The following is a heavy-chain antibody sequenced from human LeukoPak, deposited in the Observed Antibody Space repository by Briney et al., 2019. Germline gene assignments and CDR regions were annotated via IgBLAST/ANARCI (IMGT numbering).Heavy chain of an antibody. V-gene: IGHV4-61*02. CDR2: IYTSGST. D-gene: IGHD3-22*01. J-gene: IGHJ4*02. CDR3: ARGDYYDSSGYYYPKGSESFDY. CDR1: GGSISSDSYY. Sequence: SETLSLTCTVSGGSISSDSYYWSWLRQPAGKGLEWIGRIYTSGSTNYNPSLKSRVTMSVDTSKNQFSLKLSSVTAADTAVYYCARGDYYDSSGYYYPKGSESFDYWGQGTLVTVSS.